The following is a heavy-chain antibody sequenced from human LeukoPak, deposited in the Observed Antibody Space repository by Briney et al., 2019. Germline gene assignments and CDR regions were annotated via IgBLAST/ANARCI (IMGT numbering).Heavy chain of an antibody. J-gene: IGHJ4*02. D-gene: IGHD3-10*01. CDR3: ARMRRQEVRVRGGCLFDY. CDR1: GGSISSYY. CDR2: IYYSGST. V-gene: IGHV4-59*01. Sequence: PSETLSLTCTVSGGSISSYYWSWIRQPPGKGLEWIGYIYYSGSTNYNPSLKSRVTISVDTSKNQFSLKLSSVTAADTAVYYCARMRRQEVRVRGGCLFDYWGQGTLVTVSS.